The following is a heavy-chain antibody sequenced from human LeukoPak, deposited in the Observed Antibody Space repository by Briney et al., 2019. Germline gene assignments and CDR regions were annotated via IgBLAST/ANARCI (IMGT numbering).Heavy chain of an antibody. Sequence: PSETLSLTCAVYGGSFSGHYWSWIRQPPGKGLEWIGEINHSGSTNYNPSLESRVTISVDTSKNQFSLKLSSVTAADTAVYYCARVVATIRSKWFDPWGQGTLVTVSS. V-gene: IGHV4-34*01. CDR3: ARVVATIRSKWFDP. CDR1: GGSFSGHY. CDR2: INHSGST. D-gene: IGHD5-12*01. J-gene: IGHJ5*02.